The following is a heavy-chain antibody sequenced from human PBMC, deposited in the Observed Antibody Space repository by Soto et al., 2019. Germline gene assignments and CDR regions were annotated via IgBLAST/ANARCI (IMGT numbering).Heavy chain of an antibody. Sequence: PGGSLRLSCAASGFTFSSYGMHWVRQAPGKGLEWVAVISYDGSNKYYADSVKGRFTISRDNSKNTLYLQMNSLRAEDTAVYYCAKDHLAGGYDILTGLFDYWGQGTLVTAPQ. CDR1: GFTFSSYG. CDR2: ISYDGSNK. V-gene: IGHV3-30*18. J-gene: IGHJ4*02. D-gene: IGHD3-9*01. CDR3: AKDHLAGGYDILTGLFDY.